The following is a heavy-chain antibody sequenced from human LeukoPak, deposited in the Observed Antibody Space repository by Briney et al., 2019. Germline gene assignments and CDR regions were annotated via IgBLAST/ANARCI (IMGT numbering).Heavy chain of an antibody. V-gene: IGHV3-23*01. CDR3: VKGQELDDGVFDS. CDR1: GLTVSSYG. CDR2: IRSNGDTA. J-gene: IGHJ4*02. D-gene: IGHD1-1*01. Sequence: GESLRLSCGASGLTVSSYGMSWVRQAPGKGLEWVSTIRSNGDTAYNADSVRGRFAISRDNSKNGLFLQMNSLRVEDTARYYCVKGQELDDGVFDSWGQGTLVTVSS.